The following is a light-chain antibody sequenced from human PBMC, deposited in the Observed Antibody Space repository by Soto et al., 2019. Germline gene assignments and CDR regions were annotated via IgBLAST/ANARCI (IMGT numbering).Light chain of an antibody. CDR3: ETWDDSLNGVV. CDR2: TTD. CDR1: SSNIGRYT. V-gene: IGLV1-44*01. Sequence: QSVLTQPPSASATPGQRVTISCSGDSSNIGRYTVNWYQQFPRTAPKLLIYTTDQRSSGVPDRFSGSQSGTSASLAISGLQSEDEADYYCETWDDSLNGVVFGGRTKLTVL. J-gene: IGLJ2*01.